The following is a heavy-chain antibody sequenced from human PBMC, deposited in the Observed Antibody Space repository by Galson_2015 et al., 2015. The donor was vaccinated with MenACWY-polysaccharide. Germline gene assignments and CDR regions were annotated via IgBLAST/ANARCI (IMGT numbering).Heavy chain of an antibody. J-gene: IGHJ6*02. Sequence: SLRLSCAASGFTFSSYAIHWVHQAPGKGLEWVAVISYDGINKYYADSVKGRFTISRDNSKYTVYLQMNSLRADDTTVYYCARDYCDRITCSGMDVWGQGTTVTVSS. CDR2: ISYDGINK. V-gene: IGHV3-30-3*01. CDR3: ARDYCDRITCSGMDV. D-gene: IGHD2/OR15-2a*01. CDR1: GFTFSSYA.